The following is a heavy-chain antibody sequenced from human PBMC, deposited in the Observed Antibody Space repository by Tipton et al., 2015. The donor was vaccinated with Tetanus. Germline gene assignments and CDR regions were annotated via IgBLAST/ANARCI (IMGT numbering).Heavy chain of an antibody. J-gene: IGHJ6*03. CDR1: GGSFSSGGYF. V-gene: IGHV4-31*03. Sequence: TLSLTCTVSGGSFSSGGYFWSWIRQHPGKGLEWILYIYYSGTTYYNPSLKSRVTFSVDTSKNQFSLKLTSVTAADTAVYYCARSSYGTFSYYVDVWGKGTTVTVSS. D-gene: IGHD4-17*01. CDR2: IYYSGTT. CDR3: ARSSYGTFSYYVDV.